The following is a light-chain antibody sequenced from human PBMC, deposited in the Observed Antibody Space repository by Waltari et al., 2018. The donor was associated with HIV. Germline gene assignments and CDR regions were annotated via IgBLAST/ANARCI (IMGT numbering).Light chain of an antibody. V-gene: IGKV3-20*01. Sequence: EIVLTQSPVTLSLSPGVRAILSCRASQSVGSIYLNWYQQKPGQAPRVLIYGASSRATGIPDRFSGSGSGTDFSLTISRLEPEDFAVYYCQQSGSSITFGQGTRLEIK. CDR2: GAS. CDR3: QQSGSSIT. J-gene: IGKJ5*01. CDR1: QSVGSIY.